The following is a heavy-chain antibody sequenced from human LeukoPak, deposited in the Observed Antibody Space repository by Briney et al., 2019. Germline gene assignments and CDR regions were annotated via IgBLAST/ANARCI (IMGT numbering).Heavy chain of an antibody. Sequence: QTGGSLRLSCAASGFTFSSYAMSWVRQAPGKGLEWVSAISGSGGSTYYADSVKGRFTISRDNSKNTLYLQMNSLRAEDTAVYYCAKRPGISGYYYYYGMDVWGKGTTVTVSS. D-gene: IGHD1-14*01. CDR3: AKRPGISGYYYYYGMDV. CDR2: ISGSGGST. CDR1: GFTFSSYA. V-gene: IGHV3-23*01. J-gene: IGHJ6*04.